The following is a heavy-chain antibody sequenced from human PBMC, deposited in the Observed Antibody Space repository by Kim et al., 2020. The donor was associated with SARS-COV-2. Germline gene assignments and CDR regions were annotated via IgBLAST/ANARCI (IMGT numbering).Heavy chain of an antibody. Sequence: ASVKVSCKASGYIFTVHYIHWVRQAPGQGLEWMGRINPSENTTRYPQKFQGRVAMSRDTSTSTLYMELTSLTSEDTAVYYCARDRGRVANTGVYAMDVWGQGTTVTVSS. V-gene: IGHV1-46*01. CDR2: INPSENTT. CDR3: ARDRGRVANTGVYAMDV. CDR1: GYIFTVHY. J-gene: IGHJ6*02. D-gene: IGHD5-12*01.